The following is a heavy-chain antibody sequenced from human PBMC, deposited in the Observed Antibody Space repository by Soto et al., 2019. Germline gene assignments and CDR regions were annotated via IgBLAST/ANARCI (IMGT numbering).Heavy chain of an antibody. J-gene: IGHJ4*02. V-gene: IGHV1-46*01. CDR3: ARPDGSASYYEWSRFDY. D-gene: IGHD1-26*01. CDR2: INPSGGST. CDR1: GYTCTSYY. Sequence: ASVKVSCKASGYTCTSYYMHWVRQAPGQGLEWMGIINPSGGSTSYAQKFQGRVTMTRDTSTSTVYVELSSLRSEDTAVYYCARPDGSASYYEWSRFDYCRPXPLVTVSA.